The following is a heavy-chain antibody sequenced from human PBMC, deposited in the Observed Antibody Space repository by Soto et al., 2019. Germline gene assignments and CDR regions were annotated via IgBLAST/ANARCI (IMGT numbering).Heavy chain of an antibody. J-gene: IGHJ4*02. Sequence: QLQLQESGPGLVKPSETLSLTCTVSGGSISSSSYYWGWIRQPPGKGLEWIGSIYYSGSTYYNPSLKSRAPIPVDTSSTQFSLKLSSVTAADTAVYYCATGPIRGDYVRFYWGQGTLVTVSS. CDR1: GGSISSSSYY. V-gene: IGHV4-39*01. CDR3: ATGPIRGDYVRFY. D-gene: IGHD3-10*02. CDR2: IYYSGST.